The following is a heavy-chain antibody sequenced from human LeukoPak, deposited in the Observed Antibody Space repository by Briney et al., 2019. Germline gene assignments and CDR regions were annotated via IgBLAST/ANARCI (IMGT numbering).Heavy chain of an antibody. D-gene: IGHD5-18*01. CDR1: GFTFSNVW. V-gene: IGHV3-15*01. J-gene: IGHJ1*01. CDR3: TTCPIQIWSLIVDH. Sequence: GGSLRLSCAGSGFTFSNVWMSWVRQAPGKGPEWIGRIKTKSDGETTDYGAAVKGRVTISRDDTKNTVFLQMTGLKTEDTGIYFCTTCPIQIWSLIVDHRGEGTPVTVSS. CDR2: IKTKSDGETT.